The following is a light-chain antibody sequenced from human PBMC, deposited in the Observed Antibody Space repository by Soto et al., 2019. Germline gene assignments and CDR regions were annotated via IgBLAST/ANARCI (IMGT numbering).Light chain of an antibody. V-gene: IGLV1-47*01. CDR2: RNN. CDR1: SSNIGSNY. J-gene: IGLJ2*01. CDR3: AAWDDSLSGVV. Sequence: QLVLTQSPSASGTPGQRVTISCSGSSSNIGSNYVYWYQQLPGTAPKLLIYRNNQRPSGVPDRFSGSKSGTSASLAISGLRSEDEADYYCAAWDDSLSGVVFGGGTKLTVL.